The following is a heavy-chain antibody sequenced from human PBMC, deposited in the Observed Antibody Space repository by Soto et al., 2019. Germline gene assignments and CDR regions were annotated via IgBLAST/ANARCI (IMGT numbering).Heavy chain of an antibody. CDR2: IIPVFQTA. Sequence: QEQLVQSGAEVKKPGSSVKVSCKASGGLFSSYPISWVRQVPGQGLERMGGIIPVFQTAYYTQRFQGRVTITADESTNTAYMELSSLRSEDTAIYYCARGGALSTSWYWGDGLDSWGQGTQVTVSS. CDR3: ARGGALSTSWYWGDGLDS. J-gene: IGHJ4*02. D-gene: IGHD6-13*01. CDR1: GGLFSSYP. V-gene: IGHV1-69*01.